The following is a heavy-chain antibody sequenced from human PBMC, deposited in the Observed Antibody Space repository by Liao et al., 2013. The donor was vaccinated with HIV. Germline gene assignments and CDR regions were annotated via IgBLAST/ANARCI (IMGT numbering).Heavy chain of an antibody. V-gene: IGHV4-39*07. Sequence: QVQLQESGPGLVKPSETLSLTCTVSGGSISSYYWSWIRQPPGKGLEWIGSIYYSGTTYYNPSLNSRVTISVDTSKNQFSLKLTSVTAADTAVYYCARDYREYCSSTSCYGRAYFQHWGQGTLVTVSS. J-gene: IGHJ1*01. D-gene: IGHD2-2*01. CDR2: IYYSGTT. CDR3: ARDYREYCSSTSCYGRAYFQH. CDR1: GGSISSYY.